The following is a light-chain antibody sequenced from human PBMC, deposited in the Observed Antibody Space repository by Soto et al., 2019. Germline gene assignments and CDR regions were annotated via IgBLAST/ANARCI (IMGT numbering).Light chain of an antibody. CDR2: GAS. CDR3: QQYNNWPPSDT. V-gene: IGKV3-15*01. CDR1: QSVSSN. Sequence: EIVMTQSPATLSVSPGERATLSCRASQSVSSNLAWYQQKPGPDPRLLIYGASTRATGIPARFSGSRSGTAFTLTISSLQSEDFAVYYCQQYNNWPPSDTFGQGTKLEIK. J-gene: IGKJ2*01.